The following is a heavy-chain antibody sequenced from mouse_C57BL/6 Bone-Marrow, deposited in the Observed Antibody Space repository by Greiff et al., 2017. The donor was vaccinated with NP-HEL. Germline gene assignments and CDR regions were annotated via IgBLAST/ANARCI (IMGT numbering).Heavy chain of an antibody. J-gene: IGHJ2*01. D-gene: IGHD2-12*01. CDR1: GYTFTSYW. Sequence: VQLQQPGAELVKPGASVKLSCKASGYTFTSYWMHWVKQRPGQGLEWIGMIHPNSGSTNYNEKFKSKATLTVDKSSSTAYMQLSSLTSEDSAVYYCGRCYLYDYVDYWGQGTTLTVSS. CDR2: IHPNSGST. CDR3: GRCYLYDYVDY. V-gene: IGHV1-64*01.